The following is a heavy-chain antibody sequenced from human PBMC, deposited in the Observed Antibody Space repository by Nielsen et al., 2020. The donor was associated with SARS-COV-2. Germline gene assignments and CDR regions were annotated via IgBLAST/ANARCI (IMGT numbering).Heavy chain of an antibody. CDR3: AKDNEIVVVPGTGGY. D-gene: IGHD3-22*01. CDR1: GFTFSSYA. J-gene: IGHJ4*02. CDR2: ISYDGSNK. Sequence: GESLKISCAASGFTFSSYAMHWVRQAPGKGLEWVAVISYDGSNKYYADSAKGRFTISRDNSKNTLYLQMNSLRAEDTAVYYCAKDNEIVVVPGTGGYWGQGTLVTVSS. V-gene: IGHV3-30*04.